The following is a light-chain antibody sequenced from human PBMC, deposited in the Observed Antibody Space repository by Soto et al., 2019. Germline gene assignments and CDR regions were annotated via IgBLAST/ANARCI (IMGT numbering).Light chain of an antibody. Sequence: EIVLTQSPATLSLSPGERATLSCRASQSVSSYLGWYQQKPGQAPRLLIYDASNRATGIPARFSGIGSGTDFTLTISSLEPEDFAIYYCQQRSKWPLTFGGGTKVEVK. CDR2: DAS. J-gene: IGKJ4*01. CDR3: QQRSKWPLT. V-gene: IGKV3-11*01. CDR1: QSVSSY.